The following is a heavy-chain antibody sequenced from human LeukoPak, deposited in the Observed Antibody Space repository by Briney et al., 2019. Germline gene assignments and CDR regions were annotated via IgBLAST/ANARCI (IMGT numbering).Heavy chain of an antibody. Sequence: SETLSLTCAIYGGSFGGYYWNWIRQSPGKGLEWIGEINHSGSINYNPSLKSRVTILVDTPKNQFSLKLSSMTAADTAVYYCARFPCSGDSCYSGIRAFDIWGQGTMVTVSS. CDR1: GGSFGGYY. V-gene: IGHV4-34*01. D-gene: IGHD2-15*01. CDR2: INHSGSI. CDR3: ARFPCSGDSCYSGIRAFDI. J-gene: IGHJ3*02.